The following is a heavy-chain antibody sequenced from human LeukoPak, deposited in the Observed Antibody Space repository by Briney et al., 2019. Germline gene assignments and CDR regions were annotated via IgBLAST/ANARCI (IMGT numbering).Heavy chain of an antibody. Sequence: GRSLRLSCAASGFTFSSYGMHWVRQAPGKGLEWVAVIWYDGSNKYYADSVKGRFTISRDNAKNSLYLQMNSLRAEDTALYYCAKSRSSSWTTNYFDYWGQGTLVTVSS. V-gene: IGHV3-33*03. CDR2: IWYDGSNK. CDR1: GFTFSSYG. J-gene: IGHJ4*02. CDR3: AKSRSSSWTTNYFDY. D-gene: IGHD6-13*01.